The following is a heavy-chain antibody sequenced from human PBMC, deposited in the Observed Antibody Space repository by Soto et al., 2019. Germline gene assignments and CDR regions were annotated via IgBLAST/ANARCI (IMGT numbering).Heavy chain of an antibody. J-gene: IGHJ4*02. D-gene: IGHD6-13*01. CDR2: IWYDGSNQ. V-gene: IGHV3-33*01. Sequence: QVQLVESGGGVVQPGRSLRLSCAASGFTFSSYGMHWVRQAPGKGLEWVAMIWYDGSNQYYADSVKGRFAISRDNSKNTVYLQMNWLRAEDTAVYYCASRGITAVDFDHWGQGTMVTVSS. CDR1: GFTFSSYG. CDR3: ASRGITAVDFDH.